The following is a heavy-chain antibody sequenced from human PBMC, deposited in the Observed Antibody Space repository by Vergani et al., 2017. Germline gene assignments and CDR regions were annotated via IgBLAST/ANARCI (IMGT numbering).Heavy chain of an antibody. CDR1: GFAFSNYA. CDR2: ITGSGGST. CDR3: AKAYSSGWYYFDY. Sequence: VQLVESGGGLVQPGGSLRLSCAASGFAFSNYAMSWVRQAPGKGLEWVSAITGSGGSTYYADSVKGRFTISRDNSKNTLYLQMNSLRAEDTAVYYCAKAYSSGWYYFDYWGQGTLVTVSS. D-gene: IGHD6-19*01. J-gene: IGHJ4*02. V-gene: IGHV3-23*04.